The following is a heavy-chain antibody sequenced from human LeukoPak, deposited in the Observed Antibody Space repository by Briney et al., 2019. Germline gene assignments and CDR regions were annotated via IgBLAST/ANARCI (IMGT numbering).Heavy chain of an antibody. J-gene: IGHJ4*02. V-gene: IGHV3-23*01. Sequence: GGSLRLSCAASGFSFSSYAMIWVRQAPGKGLEWVSGISGGGSSTYYADSVKGRFTISRDNSKNTLHLQMNSLRAEDTAVYYCAKSKSDWFEFDYWGQGTLVTVSS. CDR1: GFSFSSYA. CDR3: AKSKSDWFEFDY. CDR2: ISGGGSST. D-gene: IGHD3-9*01.